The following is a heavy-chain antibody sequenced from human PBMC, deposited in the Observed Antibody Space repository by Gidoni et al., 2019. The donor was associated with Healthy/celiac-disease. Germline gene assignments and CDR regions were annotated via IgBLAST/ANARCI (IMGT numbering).Heavy chain of an antibody. CDR2: ISWNSGSI. V-gene: IGHV3-9*01. CDR1: GFTFDDYA. D-gene: IGHD3-10*01. J-gene: IGHJ3*02. CDR3: AIVTMVRGVDAFDI. Sequence: EVQLVESGGGLVQPGRSLRLSCAASGFTFDDYAMHWVRQAPGKGLEWVSGISWNSGSIGYADSVKGRFTISRDNAKNSLYLQMNSLRAEDTALYYCAIVTMVRGVDAFDIWGQGTMVTVSS.